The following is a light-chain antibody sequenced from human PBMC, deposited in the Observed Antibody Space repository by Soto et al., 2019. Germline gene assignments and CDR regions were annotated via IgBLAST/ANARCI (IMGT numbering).Light chain of an antibody. CDR3: QQRSNWPPVT. J-gene: IGKJ4*01. V-gene: IGKV3-11*01. Sequence: EIVLTQSPATLSLSPGERATLSCRASQSVSSYLAWYQQKPGQAPRLLIYDASNRATGIPARFSGSGSGTDFTPTISSLVPEDFAIYYCQQRSNWPPVTFGGGTKVVIK. CDR2: DAS. CDR1: QSVSSY.